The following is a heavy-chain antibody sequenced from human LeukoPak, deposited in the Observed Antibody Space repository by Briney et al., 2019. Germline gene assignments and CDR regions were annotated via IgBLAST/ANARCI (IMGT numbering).Heavy chain of an antibody. Sequence: GGSLRLSCAASGFTFSSYSMNWVRQAPGKGLEWVSSISSSSSYIYYADSVKGRFTISRDNAKNSLYLQMNSLRAEDTAVYYCARARAAAGMYYYYYMDVWGKGTTVTVSS. CDR1: GFTFSSYS. J-gene: IGHJ6*03. CDR3: ARARAAAGMYYYYYMDV. D-gene: IGHD6-13*01. CDR2: ISSSSSYI. V-gene: IGHV3-21*01.